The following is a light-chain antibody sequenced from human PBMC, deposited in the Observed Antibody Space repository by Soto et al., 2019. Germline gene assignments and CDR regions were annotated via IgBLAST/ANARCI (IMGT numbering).Light chain of an antibody. J-gene: IGLJ2*01. CDR3: AAWDDSLNGVV. CDR1: SSNMGSNI. CDR2: SSN. V-gene: IGLV1-44*01. Sequence: QSVLTQSPSTSGTPGQRVTISCSGSSSNMGSNIVNWYQQLPGTAPKLLIYSSNQRPSGVPDRFSGSKSGASASLAISGLQSEDEADYHCAAWDDSLNGVVFGGGTKVTVL.